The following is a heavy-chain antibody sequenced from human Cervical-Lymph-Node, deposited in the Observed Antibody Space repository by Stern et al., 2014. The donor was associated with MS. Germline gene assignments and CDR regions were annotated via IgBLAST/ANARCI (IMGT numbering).Heavy chain of an antibody. D-gene: IGHD3-10*01. Sequence: EVQLVQSGGVVVQPGGSLRLSCAASGFNFEDYTMHWVRQLPGRGLEGVSLISWDGGSTYYADSMKGRFTISRDNSKNSLYLQMHSLRTEDTALYYCAGASYLGESLFLWGQGTLVTVSS. CDR2: ISWDGGST. J-gene: IGHJ4*02. CDR3: AGASYLGESLFL. CDR1: GFNFEDYT. V-gene: IGHV3-43*01.